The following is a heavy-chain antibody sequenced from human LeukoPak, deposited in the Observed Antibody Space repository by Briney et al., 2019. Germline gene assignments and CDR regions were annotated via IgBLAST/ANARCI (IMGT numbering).Heavy chain of an antibody. V-gene: IGHV1-2*02. CDR1: GYTFTGYY. Sequence: ASVKVSCKASGYTFTGYYMHWVRQAPGQGLEWMGWINPNRGGTNHAQKFQGRVTMTRDTSISTAYMELSRLRSDYTAVYYCARDSDSSSWYSFDYWGQGTLVTVSS. CDR3: ARDSDSSSWYSFDY. J-gene: IGHJ4*02. D-gene: IGHD6-13*01. CDR2: INPNRGGT.